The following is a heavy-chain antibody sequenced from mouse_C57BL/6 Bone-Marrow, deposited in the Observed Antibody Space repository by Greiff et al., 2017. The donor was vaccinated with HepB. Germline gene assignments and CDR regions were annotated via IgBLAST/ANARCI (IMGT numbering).Heavy chain of an antibody. Sequence: VKVVESGAELVKPGASVKISCKASGYAFSSYWMNWVKQRPGKGLEWIGQIYPGDGDTNYNGKFKGKATLTADKSSSTAYMQLSSLTSEDSAVYFCAGGYAMDYWGQGTSVTVSS. V-gene: IGHV1-80*01. J-gene: IGHJ4*01. CDR1: GYAFSSYW. CDR2: IYPGDGDT. CDR3: AGGYAMDY.